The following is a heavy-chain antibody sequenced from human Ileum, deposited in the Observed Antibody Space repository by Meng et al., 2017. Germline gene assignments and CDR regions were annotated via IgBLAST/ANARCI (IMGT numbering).Heavy chain of an antibody. CDR1: GDSFTDYY. D-gene: IGHD1-26*01. CDR3: ARRIRGGSYLG. CDR2: MHYSGST. J-gene: IGHJ4*02. V-gene: IGHV4-34*01. Sequence: QLQLLQCGAGMLKPSETLSLSCNVYGDSFTDYYWNWNRQPPGKGLEWIGEMHYSGSTNYNPSLESGVTISEDTSQKKFSLRLSSVTAADTAVYYCARRIRGGSYLGWGQGTLVTVSS.